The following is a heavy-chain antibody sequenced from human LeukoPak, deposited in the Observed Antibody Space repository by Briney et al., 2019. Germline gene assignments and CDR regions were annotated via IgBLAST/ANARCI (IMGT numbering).Heavy chain of an antibody. Sequence: GRSLRLSCAASGFTFSSYWMHWVRQAPGKGLVWVSRIRTDGTITTYADSVKGRFSISRDNAKNTLYLQVNSLRVEDTAVYYCAKGVGGSANYYYMDVWGKGTTVTVSS. CDR2: IRTDGTIT. D-gene: IGHD3-10*01. CDR3: AKGVGGSANYYYMDV. CDR1: GFTFSSYW. J-gene: IGHJ6*03. V-gene: IGHV3-74*01.